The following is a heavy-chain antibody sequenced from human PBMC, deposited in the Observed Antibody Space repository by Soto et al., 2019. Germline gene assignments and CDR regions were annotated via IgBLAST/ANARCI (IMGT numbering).Heavy chain of an antibody. J-gene: IGHJ6*02. CDR2: INAGNGNT. CDR3: ARPTAPYSSGWWVADYYYYGMDV. Sequence: GASVKVSCKASGYTFTSYAMHWVRQAPGQRLEWMGWINAGNGNTKYSQKFQGRVTITRDTSASTAYMELSSLRSEDTAVYYCARPTAPYSSGWWVADYYYYGMDVWGQGTTVTSP. CDR1: GYTFTSYA. V-gene: IGHV1-3*01. D-gene: IGHD6-19*01.